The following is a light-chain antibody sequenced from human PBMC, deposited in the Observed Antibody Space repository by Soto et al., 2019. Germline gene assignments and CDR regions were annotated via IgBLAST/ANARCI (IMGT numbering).Light chain of an antibody. CDR1: SSNIGAGYD. CDR2: GNS. Sequence: QSVLTQPPSVCGAPGQRVTISCTGSSSNIGAGYDVHWYQQLPGTGPKLLISGNSNRPSGVPDRFSGSRSGTSASLAITGLQAEDDVDYYCQPHDISLCPYVCGTEP. J-gene: IGLJ1*01. V-gene: IGLV1-40*01. CDR3: QPHDISLCPYV.